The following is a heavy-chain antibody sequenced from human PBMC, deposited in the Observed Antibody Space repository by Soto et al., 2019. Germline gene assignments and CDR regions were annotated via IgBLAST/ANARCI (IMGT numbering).Heavy chain of an antibody. CDR2: IWYDGSNK. CDR3: ARVPRRGYSYGFTYYYYGMDV. Sequence: PGESLRLSCAASGFTFSSYGMHWVRQAPGKGLEWVAVIWYDGSNKYYADSVKGRFTVSRDNSKNTLYLQMNSLRAEDTAVYYCARVPRRGYSYGFTYYYYGMDVWGQGTTVTVSS. V-gene: IGHV3-33*01. CDR1: GFTFSSYG. D-gene: IGHD5-18*01. J-gene: IGHJ6*02.